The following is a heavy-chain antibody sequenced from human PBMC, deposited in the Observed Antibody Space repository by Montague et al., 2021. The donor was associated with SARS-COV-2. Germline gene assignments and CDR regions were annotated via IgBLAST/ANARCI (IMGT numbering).Heavy chain of an antibody. CDR3: ARIPYFYDSTHAFDI. J-gene: IGHJ3*02. CDR2: IFYSGST. V-gene: IGHV4-39*01. D-gene: IGHD3-22*01. Sequence: SETLSLTCTVSGGSISSSSSYYWGWIRQPPGKGPEWIGNIFYSGSTYYNTSLKSRVTISVDTSKNQFSLRLSSVTAADTAVYYCARIPYFYDSTHAFDIWGQGTMVTVSS. CDR1: GGSISSSSSYY.